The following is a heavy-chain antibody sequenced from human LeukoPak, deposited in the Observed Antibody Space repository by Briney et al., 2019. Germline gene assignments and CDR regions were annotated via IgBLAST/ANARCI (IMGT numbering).Heavy chain of an antibody. Sequence: ATVKVSCKASGYTFTSCDINWVRQATGQGLEWMGWMNPNSGNTGYAQKFQGRVTMTRNTSISTAYMELSSLRSEDTAVYYCARRRIVVVPAAMSGFDPWGQGTLVTVSS. J-gene: IGHJ5*02. CDR2: MNPNSGNT. D-gene: IGHD2-2*01. CDR3: ARRRIVVVPAAMSGFDP. V-gene: IGHV1-8*01. CDR1: GYTFTSCD.